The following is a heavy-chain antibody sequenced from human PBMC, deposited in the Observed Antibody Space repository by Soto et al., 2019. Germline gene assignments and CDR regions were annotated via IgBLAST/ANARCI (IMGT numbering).Heavy chain of an antibody. CDR2: INTGSGNT. D-gene: IGHD2-15*01. CDR3: ARGGTPRILSVYGLEV. CDR1: GYRFTDYV. V-gene: IGHV1-3*04. Sequence: ASVKFSCKASGYRFTDYVIQWVRQAPGQRPQWLGWINTGSGNTKYSQRLEGRVTITRDTSAKTAYMELSSLRSEDTAVYFCARGGTPRILSVYGLEVWGKGTKVTVSS. J-gene: IGHJ6*04.